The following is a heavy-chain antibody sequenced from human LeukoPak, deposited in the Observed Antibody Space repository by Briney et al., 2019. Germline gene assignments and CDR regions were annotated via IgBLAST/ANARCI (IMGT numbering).Heavy chain of an antibody. Sequence: GGSLRLSCAASGLTVTNAWMNWVRQAPGKGLEWVGRIRSKTDGGTTDYAAPVKGRFTISGDDSKNTLYLQMNSLKTEDTAVYYCTTDRGVTTVPTRRFDYWGQGTLVTVSS. D-gene: IGHD4-11*01. CDR2: IRSKTDGGTT. J-gene: IGHJ4*02. CDR1: GLTVTNAW. V-gene: IGHV3-15*01. CDR3: TTDRGVTTVPTRRFDY.